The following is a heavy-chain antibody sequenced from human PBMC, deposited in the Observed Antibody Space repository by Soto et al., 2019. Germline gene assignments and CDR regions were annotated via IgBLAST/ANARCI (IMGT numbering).Heavy chain of an antibody. D-gene: IGHD3-22*01. J-gene: IGHJ3*02. CDR3: ARDYDKAFDI. V-gene: IGHV4-4*02. CDR1: GGSISSNNW. CDR2: AYHSGIT. Sequence: QVHLQESGPGLVKPSGTLSLTCDVSGGSISSNNWWIWVRQSPGKGLEWIGGAYHSGITDYNPPPKPLVTIPIHKSKNQFSLKLTSVTAADTAVYYCARDYDKAFDIWGQGTMVTVSS.